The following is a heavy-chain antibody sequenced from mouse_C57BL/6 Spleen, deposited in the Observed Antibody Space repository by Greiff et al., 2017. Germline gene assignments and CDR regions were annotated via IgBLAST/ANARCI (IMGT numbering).Heavy chain of an antibody. CDR1: GYTFTDYN. V-gene: IGHV1-22*01. D-gene: IGHD2-4*01. CDR2: INPNNGGT. Sequence: LPQSGPELVKPGASVKMSCKASGYTFTDYNMHWVKQSHGKSLEWIGYINPNNGGTSYNQKFKGKATLTVNKSSSTAYMELRSLTSEDSAVYYSARNDYAYSYAMDYWGQGTSVTVSS. J-gene: IGHJ4*01. CDR3: ARNDYAYSYAMDY.